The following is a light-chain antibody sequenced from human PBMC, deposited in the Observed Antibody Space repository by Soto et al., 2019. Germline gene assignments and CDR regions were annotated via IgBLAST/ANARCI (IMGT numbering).Light chain of an antibody. J-gene: IGLJ2*01. CDR1: SSDVGGYNY. CDR2: DVF. Sequence: QSALTQPASVSGSPGQSITISCTGTSSDVGGYNYVSWYQQHPGKAPKLMIYDVFNRPSGVSTRFSASKSGNTASLTISGLQAEDEADYYCSSYTSSRTPVFGGGTQLTVL. CDR3: SSYTSSRTPV. V-gene: IGLV2-14*03.